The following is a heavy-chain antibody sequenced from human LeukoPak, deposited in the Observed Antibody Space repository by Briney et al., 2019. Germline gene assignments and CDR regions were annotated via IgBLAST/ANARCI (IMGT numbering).Heavy chain of an antibody. CDR3: AREYGDYSHDGFDN. J-gene: IGHJ3*02. CDR2: IYYSGST. Sequence: PSETLSLTCTVSGGSISSYYWSWIRQPPGKGLEWIGYIYYSGSTNYNPFLKSRVTISVDTSKNQFSLKLSSVTAADTAVYYCAREYGDYSHDGFDNWGQGTMVTVSS. V-gene: IGHV4-59*01. CDR1: GGSISSYY. D-gene: IGHD4-17*01.